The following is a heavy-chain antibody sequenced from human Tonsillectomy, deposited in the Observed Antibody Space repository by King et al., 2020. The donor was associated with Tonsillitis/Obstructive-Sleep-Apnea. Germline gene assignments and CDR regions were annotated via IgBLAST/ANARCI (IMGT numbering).Heavy chain of an antibody. D-gene: IGHD3-22*01. CDR1: GFTFSIYA. CDR2: ISGSGGNT. V-gene: IGHV3-23*04. CDR3: AKYSDSSGYYPSNYYYMDV. Sequence: VQLVESGGGLVQPGGSLRLSCAASGFTFSIYAMTWVRQAPGKGLEWVSVISGSGGNTYYADSVKGRFTISRDNSKNTLYLQMNSLRAEDTAVYYCAKYSDSSGYYPSNYYYMDVWGKGTTVIVSS. J-gene: IGHJ6*03.